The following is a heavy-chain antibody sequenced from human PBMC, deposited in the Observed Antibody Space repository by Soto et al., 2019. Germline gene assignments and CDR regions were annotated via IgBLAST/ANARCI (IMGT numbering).Heavy chain of an antibody. CDR2: ISSSSSTI. CDR1: GFTFSSYI. Sequence: GGSLRLSCAASGFTFSSYIMNWVRQAPGKGLEWVSYISSSSSTIYYADSVKGRFTISRDNAKNSLYLQMNSLRDEDTAVYYCAREFPPTYYYDSSAEDAFDIWGQGT. V-gene: IGHV3-48*02. CDR3: AREFPPTYYYDSSAEDAFDI. J-gene: IGHJ3*02. D-gene: IGHD3-22*01.